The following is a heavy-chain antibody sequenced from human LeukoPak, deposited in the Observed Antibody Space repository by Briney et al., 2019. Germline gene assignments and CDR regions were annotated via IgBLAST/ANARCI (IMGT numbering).Heavy chain of an antibody. CDR2: LNPNSGGT. CDR3: ASLAASGTSWFDP. D-gene: IGHD6-13*01. J-gene: IGHJ5*02. Sequence: ASVNVSCKASVYTFTDYYMHWVRQAPGQGLEWMGWLNPNSGGTNYAQKFQGRVTMTRDTSISTAYMELSRLRSDDTAVYYCASLAASGTSWFDPWGQGTLVTVSS. CDR1: VYTFTDYY. V-gene: IGHV1-2*02.